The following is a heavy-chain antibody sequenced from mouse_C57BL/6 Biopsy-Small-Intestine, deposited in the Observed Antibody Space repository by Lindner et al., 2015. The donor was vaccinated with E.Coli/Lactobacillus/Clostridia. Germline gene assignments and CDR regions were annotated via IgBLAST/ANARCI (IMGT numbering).Heavy chain of an antibody. CDR2: IFPGSGRT. D-gene: IGHD2-2*01. J-gene: IGHJ2*01. CDR1: GYTFTGYW. V-gene: IGHV1-9*01. Sequence: VQLQESGAELMKPGASMKLSCKATGYTFTGYWIEWVKQRPGHGLEWIGEIFPGSGRTNYNEKFKGKATFTADTSSNTVNMQLSSLATDGSAIYFCARRGGFDDYFDFWGQGTTLTVSS. CDR3: ARRGGFDDYFDF.